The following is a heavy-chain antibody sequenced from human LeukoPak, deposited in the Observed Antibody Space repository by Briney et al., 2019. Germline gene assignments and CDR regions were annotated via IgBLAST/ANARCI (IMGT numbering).Heavy chain of an antibody. J-gene: IGHJ6*02. CDR1: GGSFSGYY. CDR2: INHSGST. CDR3: ARERFGYCSSTSCYGFGALDV. D-gene: IGHD2-2*03. Sequence: SETLSLTCAVYGGSFSGYYWSWIRQPPGKGLEWIGEINHSGSTNYNPSLKSRVTTSVDTSKNQFSLKLSSVTAADTAVYYCARERFGYCSSTSCYGFGALDVWGQGTTVTVSS. V-gene: IGHV4-34*01.